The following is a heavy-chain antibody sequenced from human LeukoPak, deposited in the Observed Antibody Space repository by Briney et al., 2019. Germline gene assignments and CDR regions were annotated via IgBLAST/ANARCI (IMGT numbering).Heavy chain of an antibody. CDR2: INPSGGST. J-gene: IGHJ4*02. CDR3: ARGGYSNYVSFDY. Sequence: ASVKVSCKASGYTFTSYGISWVRQAPGQGLEWMGIINPSGGSTSYAQKFQGRVTMTRDTSTSTVYMELSSLRSEDTAVYYCARGGYSNYVSFDYWGQGTLVTVSS. CDR1: GYTFTSYG. D-gene: IGHD4-11*01. V-gene: IGHV1-46*01.